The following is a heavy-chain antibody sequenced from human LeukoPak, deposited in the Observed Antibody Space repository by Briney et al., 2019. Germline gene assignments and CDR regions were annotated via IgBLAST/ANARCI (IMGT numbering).Heavy chain of an antibody. V-gene: IGHV3-7*01. CDR2: INQGGSVQ. J-gene: IGHJ4*02. CDR1: GFTFRSYW. D-gene: IGHD4-17*01. CDR3: ASIYGDYDGY. Sequence: GGSLRLSCAASGFTFRSYWMSWVRQAPGKGLEWVANINQGGSVQYYMDSVKGRFTISRDDAKNSLYVQMNSLRAEDTAVYYCASIYGDYDGYWGQGTLVTVSS.